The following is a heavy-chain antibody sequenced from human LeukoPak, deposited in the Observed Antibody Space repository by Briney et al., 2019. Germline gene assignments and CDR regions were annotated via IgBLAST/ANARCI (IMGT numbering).Heavy chain of an antibody. CDR1: GYTFTCCS. CDR2: ITLYNGNT. J-gene: IGHJ5*02. D-gene: IGHD1-26*01. CDR3: ARSIVGATRLYNWFDP. V-gene: IGHV1-68*01. Sequence: ASVKVSCKASGYTFTCCSLHWLQQAPGQGLERMRWITLYNGNTNYAKEFQGRVTITRDMSLRTAYIELSSLRSEDSAVYYWARSIVGATRLYNWFDPWGQGTLVTVSS.